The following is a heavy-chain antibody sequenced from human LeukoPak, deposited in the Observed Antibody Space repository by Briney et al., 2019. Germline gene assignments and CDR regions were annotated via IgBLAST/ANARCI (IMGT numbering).Heavy chain of an antibody. CDR2: INPSGGST. D-gene: IGHD1-26*01. CDR3: ARDSLRELLRPGFLDY. J-gene: IGHJ4*02. Sequence: GASVKVSCKASGYTFTSYYMHWVRQAPGQGLEWMGIINPSGGSTSYAQKFQGRVTMTRDTSTSTVYMELSSLRSEDTAVYYCARDSLRELLRPGFLDYWGQGTLVTVSS. V-gene: IGHV1-46*01. CDR1: GYTFTSYY.